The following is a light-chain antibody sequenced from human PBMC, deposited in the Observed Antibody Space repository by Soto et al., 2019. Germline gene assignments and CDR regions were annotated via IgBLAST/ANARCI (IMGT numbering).Light chain of an antibody. CDR3: QQYTGT. Sequence: DIQMTQSPSTLSASVGDRVTITCRASESISTWLALYQQKPGRAPKLLIYDASNLESGVPSRFSGSSSGTEFILTIDSVQPDDFATYYCQQYTGTFGQGTKVDIK. CDR2: DAS. V-gene: IGKV1-5*01. J-gene: IGKJ1*01. CDR1: ESISTW.